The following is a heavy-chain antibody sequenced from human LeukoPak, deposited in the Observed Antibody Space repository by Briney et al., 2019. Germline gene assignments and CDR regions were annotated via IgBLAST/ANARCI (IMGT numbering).Heavy chain of an antibody. CDR3: ATGGERIRGAFDI. V-gene: IGHV1-24*01. CDR2: FDPEDGET. J-gene: IGHJ3*02. Sequence: ASVNVSCKVSGYTLTELSMHWVRQAPGKGLEWMGGFDPEDGETIYAQKFQGRVTMTEDTSTDTAYMELSGLRSEDTAVYYCATGGERIRGAFDIWGQGTMVTVSS. CDR1: GYTLTELS. D-gene: IGHD1-26*01.